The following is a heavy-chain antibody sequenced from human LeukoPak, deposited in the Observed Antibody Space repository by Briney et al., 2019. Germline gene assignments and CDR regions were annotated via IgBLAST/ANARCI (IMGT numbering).Heavy chain of an antibody. J-gene: IGHJ4*02. CDR1: EFTFSNYG. D-gene: IGHD4-23*01. CDR3: ARAGDYGGNSGVY. Sequence: GGSLRLSCAASEFTFSNYGMHWVRQAPGKGLEWVAVIWYDGSNKYYADSVKGRFTISRDNSKNTLYLQMNSLRAEDTAVYYCARAGDYGGNSGVYWGQGTLVTVSS. V-gene: IGHV3-33*01. CDR2: IWYDGSNK.